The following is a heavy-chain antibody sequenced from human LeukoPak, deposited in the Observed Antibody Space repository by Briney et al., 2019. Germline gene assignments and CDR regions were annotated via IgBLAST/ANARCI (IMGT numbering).Heavy chain of an antibody. J-gene: IGHJ4*02. CDR2: ISGSGGST. V-gene: IGHV3-23*01. D-gene: IGHD1-7*01. CDR3: ARKKYNWNYEAY. CDR1: GFTFSSYA. Sequence: GGSLRLSCAASGFTFSSYAMSWVRQAPGKGREWVSAISGSGGSTYYADSVKGRFPISRDNSKNTLYMQMNSLRVEDTAVYYCARKKYNWNYEAYWGQGTLVTVSS.